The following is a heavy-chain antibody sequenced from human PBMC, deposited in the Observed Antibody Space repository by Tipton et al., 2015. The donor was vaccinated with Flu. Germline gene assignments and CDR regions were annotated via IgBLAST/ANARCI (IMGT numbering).Heavy chain of an antibody. Sequence: GSLRLSCTASGFTFSSYWMTWVRQAPGKGLEWVANIKQDGSETYYVDSVRGRFIISRDNAKHSLYLQMNSLRAEDTAVYYCARAPDWLSYGFDMWGQGTVVAVSS. J-gene: IGHJ3*02. CDR1: GFTFSSYW. D-gene: IGHD3-9*01. CDR2: IKQDGSET. CDR3: ARAPDWLSYGFDM. V-gene: IGHV3-7*01.